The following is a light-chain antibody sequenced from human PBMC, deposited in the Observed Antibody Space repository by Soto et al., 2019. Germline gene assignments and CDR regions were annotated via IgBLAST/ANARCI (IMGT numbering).Light chain of an antibody. CDR1: SSDVGGYNY. V-gene: IGLV2-14*01. J-gene: IGLJ1*01. CDR3: SSYTSSRTPLV. Sequence: QSVLTQPASVSGSPGQSITISCTGTSSDVGGYNYVSWYQQHPGKAPKLMIYDVSNRPSGVSNRFSGSKSGNTASLTISGLQAEDEADYYGSSYTSSRTPLVFGTGTKVTVL. CDR2: DVS.